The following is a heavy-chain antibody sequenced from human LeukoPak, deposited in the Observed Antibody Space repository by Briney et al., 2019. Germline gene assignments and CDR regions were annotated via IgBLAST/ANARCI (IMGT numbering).Heavy chain of an antibody. D-gene: IGHD2-21*02. V-gene: IGHV3-7*01. J-gene: IGHJ4*02. CDR2: INQDASEI. CDR3: ATDRDNSDWQKRFDS. Sequence: GSLRLSCAASGFTFSTYWMNWYRQAPGKGLEWVGNINQDASEINYVDSVRGRFTISRDNAKNSLHLQMNSLRAEDTAVYYCATDRDNSDWQKRFDSWGQGTLVTVTP. CDR1: GFTFSTYW.